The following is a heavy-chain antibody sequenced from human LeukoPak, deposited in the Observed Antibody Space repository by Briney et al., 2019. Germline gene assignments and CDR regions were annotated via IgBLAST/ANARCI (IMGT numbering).Heavy chain of an antibody. CDR1: GGSISSYY. V-gene: IGHV4-4*07. CDR2: IYTSGST. Sequence: SETLSLTGTVSGGSISSYYWSWIRQPAGKGLEWIGRIYTSGSTNYNPSLKSRVTMSVDTSKNQFSLKLSSVTAADTAVYYCARDSTVSHAFDIWGQGTMVTVSS. D-gene: IGHD4-17*01. CDR3: ARDSTVSHAFDI. J-gene: IGHJ3*02.